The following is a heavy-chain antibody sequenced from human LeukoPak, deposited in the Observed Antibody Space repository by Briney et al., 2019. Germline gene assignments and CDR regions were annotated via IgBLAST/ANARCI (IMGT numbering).Heavy chain of an antibody. CDR1: GGSFSGYY. CDR2: INHSGST. Sequence: SETLSLTCAVYGGSFSGYYWSWIRQPPGKGLEWIGEINHSGSTNYNPSLKSRVTISVDTSKNQFSLKLSSVTAADTAVYYCARDWTSWGQGTLVTVSS. CDR3: ARDWTS. D-gene: IGHD3/OR15-3a*01. V-gene: IGHV4-34*01. J-gene: IGHJ5*02.